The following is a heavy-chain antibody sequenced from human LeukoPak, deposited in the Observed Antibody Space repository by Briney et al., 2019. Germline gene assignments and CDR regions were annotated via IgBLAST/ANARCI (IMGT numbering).Heavy chain of an antibody. J-gene: IGHJ4*02. CDR1: GFTFSSYA. V-gene: IGHV3-23*01. CDR2: ISGSGGST. D-gene: IGHD2-15*01. CDR3: ARQLGHCSGGSCYFDF. Sequence: PGGSLRLSCAASGFTFSSYAMNWVRQAPGKGLEWVSTISGSGGSTYYADSVKGRFTISRDNSKNTLYLQMNSLRVEDTAVYNCARQLGHCSGGSCYFDFWGQGTLVTVSS.